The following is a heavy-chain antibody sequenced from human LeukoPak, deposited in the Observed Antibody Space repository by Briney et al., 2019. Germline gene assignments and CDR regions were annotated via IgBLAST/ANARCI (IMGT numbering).Heavy chain of an antibody. J-gene: IGHJ4*02. CDR3: ARGRVGRYCSGGSCYLVP. V-gene: IGHV3-21*05. Sequence: GSLRLSCAASGFTFSSYSMNWVRQAPGKGLEGVSYISSSSSHTNYADSVKGRFTISRDNAKNSLFLQMNSLRVEDKAVYYCARGRVGRYCSGGSCYLVPWGQGTLVTVSS. D-gene: IGHD2-15*01. CDR2: ISSSSSHT. CDR1: GFTFSSYS.